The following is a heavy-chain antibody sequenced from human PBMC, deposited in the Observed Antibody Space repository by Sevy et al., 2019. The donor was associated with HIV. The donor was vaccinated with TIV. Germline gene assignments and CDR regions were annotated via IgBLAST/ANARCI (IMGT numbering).Heavy chain of an antibody. CDR1: GFTFISYT. Sequence: GGSLRLSCAASGFTFISYTMTWVRQAPGEGLEWISSISSSGGYTYYADSVKGRFTISRDNSKNMVKLQMNSLRADDTAVYYCATEYLFGYGWGQGTLVTVSS. V-gene: IGHV3-23*01. D-gene: IGHD3-10*01. CDR3: ATEYLFGYG. CDR2: ISSSGGYT. J-gene: IGHJ4*02.